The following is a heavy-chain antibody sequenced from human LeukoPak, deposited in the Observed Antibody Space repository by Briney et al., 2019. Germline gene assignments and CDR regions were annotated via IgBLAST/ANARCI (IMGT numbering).Heavy chain of an antibody. CDR3: ARDKKLLRLFSYYYGMDV. J-gene: IGHJ6*02. Sequence: PGGSLRLSCAASGFTFSSYWMSWVRQAPGKGLEWVANIKQDGSEKYYVDSVKGRFTISRDNAKNSLYLQMNSLRAEDTAVYYCARDKKLLRLFSYYYGMDVWGQGTTVTVSS. D-gene: IGHD3-22*01. V-gene: IGHV3-7*01. CDR1: GFTFSSYW. CDR2: IKQDGSEK.